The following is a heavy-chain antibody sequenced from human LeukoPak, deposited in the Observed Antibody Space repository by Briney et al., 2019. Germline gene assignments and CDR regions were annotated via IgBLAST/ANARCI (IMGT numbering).Heavy chain of an antibody. D-gene: IGHD1-26*01. J-gene: IGHJ4*02. Sequence: ASVKVSCKASGYTFTGYYMHWVRQAPGQGLEGMGWINPNSGGTNYAQKFQGRVTMTRDTSISTAYMELSRLRSDDTAVYYCARDLVGATSSADYWGQGTLVTVSS. CDR3: ARDLVGATSSADY. CDR2: INPNSGGT. V-gene: IGHV1-2*02. CDR1: GYTFTGYY.